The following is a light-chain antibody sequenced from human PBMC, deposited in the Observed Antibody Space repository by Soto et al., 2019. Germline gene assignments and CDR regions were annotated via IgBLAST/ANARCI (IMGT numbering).Light chain of an antibody. CDR2: DAS. CDR3: QQYNSSSWT. Sequence: DIHMTQSPSTLSASGGDRVTITCRASQSISIWLAWYQQKPGKAPKFLIYDASSLQTGVPSRFSGSGSGTEFTLTINSLQPDDFATYYCQQYNSSSWTFGQGTKVDIK. J-gene: IGKJ1*01. CDR1: QSISIW. V-gene: IGKV1-5*01.